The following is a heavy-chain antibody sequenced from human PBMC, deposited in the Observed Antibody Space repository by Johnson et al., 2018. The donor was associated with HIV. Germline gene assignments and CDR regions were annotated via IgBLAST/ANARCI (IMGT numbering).Heavy chain of an antibody. J-gene: IGHJ3*01. V-gene: IGHV3-NL1*01. D-gene: IGHD3-3*01. Sequence: QVQLVESGGGVVQPGRSLRLSCAASGFTLSNYGMHWVRQAPGKGLEWVSAITIDGDDTNYADSVKGRFIISRDNSKNTLSLQMNNLRVEDTGIYHCARVGYSFGFDVWGQGTMVTFSS. CDR1: GFTLSNYG. CDR3: ARVGYSFGFDV. CDR2: ITIDGDDT.